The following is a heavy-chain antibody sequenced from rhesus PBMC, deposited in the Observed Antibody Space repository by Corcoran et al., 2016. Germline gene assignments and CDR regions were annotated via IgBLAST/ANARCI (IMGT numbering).Heavy chain of an antibody. CDR3: ARANHTDY. D-gene: IGHD2-33*01. CDR2: IYWDDDK. V-gene: IGHV2S1*01. CDR1: GFSLSTSGMG. Sequence: QVTLKESGPALVKPTQTLTLTCTFSGFSLSTSGMGVGWIRQPPGKALEWLESIYWDDDKYYRTSLKSRLTIAKDTSKNQVVLTMTNMDPVDTATYYCARANHTDYWGQGVLVTVSS. J-gene: IGHJ4*01.